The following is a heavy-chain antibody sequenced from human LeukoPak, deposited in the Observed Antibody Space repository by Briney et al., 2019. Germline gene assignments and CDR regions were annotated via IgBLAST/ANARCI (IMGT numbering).Heavy chain of an antibody. J-gene: IGHJ3*02. CDR1: GGSISSYS. D-gene: IGHD3-10*01. CDR2: IYYSGST. Sequence: PSETLSLTCTVSGGSISSYSWSWIRQPPGKGLEWVGYIYYSGSTTYNPSLKSRVTMSVDTSKNQFSLKLSSVTAADTAVYYCARDYYDVSGSYAAFHIWGQGTMVTVSS. CDR3: ARDYYDVSGSYAAFHI. V-gene: IGHV4-59*01.